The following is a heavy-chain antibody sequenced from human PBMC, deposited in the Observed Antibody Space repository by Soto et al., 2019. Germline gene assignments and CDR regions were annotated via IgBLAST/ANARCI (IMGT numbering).Heavy chain of an antibody. V-gene: IGHV1-69*12. J-gene: IGHJ4*02. CDR2: IIPIFGTA. CDR3: ARDRYYDYVWGSYRLRGYFDY. CDR1: GGTFSSYA. Sequence: QVQLVQSGAEVKKPGSSVKVSCKASGGTFSSYAISWVRQAPGQGLEWMGGIIPIFGTANYAQKFQGRVTITADESTXXAXMXXSSLRSEDTAVYYCARDRYYDYVWGSYRLRGYFDYWGQGTLVTVSS. D-gene: IGHD3-16*02.